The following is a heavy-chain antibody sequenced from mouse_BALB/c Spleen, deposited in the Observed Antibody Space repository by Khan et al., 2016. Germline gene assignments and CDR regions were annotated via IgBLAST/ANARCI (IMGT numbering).Heavy chain of an antibody. CDR1: GYSFTSYY. Sequence: IQLVQSGPELMKPGASVKISCKASGYSFTSYYMHWVKQSYGKSLEWIGYIDPFNGGTSYNQKFKGKATLTVDKSSSTAYMHLSSLTSEDSAVYYCASRTQSFYAMAYWGQGTSVTVSS. CDR3: ASRTQSFYAMAY. J-gene: IGHJ4*01. CDR2: IDPFNGGT. V-gene: IGHV1S135*01.